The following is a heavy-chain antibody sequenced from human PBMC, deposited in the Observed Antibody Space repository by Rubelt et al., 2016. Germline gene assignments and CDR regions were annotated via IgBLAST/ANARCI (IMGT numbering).Heavy chain of an antibody. CDR2: IIPIFHST. J-gene: IGHJ4*02. Sequence: QVQLVQSGAEVKKPGSSVKVSCKASGGTFSSYAISWVRQAPGQGLEWVGGIIPIFHSTPYAQKFQDRVTITADEPTSTADLELSGLRYDDTAVDFCATAAMAPNYYDSGGYYFYCFDCWGQGALITASS. V-gene: IGHV1-69*12. CDR1: GGTFSSYA. D-gene: IGHD3-22*01. CDR3: ATAAMAPNYYDSGGYYFYCFDC.